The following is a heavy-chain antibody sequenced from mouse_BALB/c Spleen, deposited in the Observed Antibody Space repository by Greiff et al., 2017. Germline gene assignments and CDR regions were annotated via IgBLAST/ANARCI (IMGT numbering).Heavy chain of an antibody. V-gene: IGHV5-17*02. CDR3: ARSGIYYFAMDY. J-gene: IGHJ4*01. Sequence: EVKLMESGGGLVKLGGSLKLSCAASGFTFSSYYMSWVRQTPEKGLEWVAYISSGSSTIYYADTVKGRFTISRDNPKNTLFLQMTSLRSEDTAMYYCARSGIYYFAMDYWGQGTSVTVSS. CDR1: GFTFSSYY. D-gene: IGHD2-1*01. CDR2: ISSGSSTI.